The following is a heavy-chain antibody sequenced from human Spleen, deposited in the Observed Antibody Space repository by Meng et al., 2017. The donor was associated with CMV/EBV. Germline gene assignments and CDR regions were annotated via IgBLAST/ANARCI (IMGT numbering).Heavy chain of an antibody. V-gene: IGHV1-2*06. CDR1: GYIFTGYY. D-gene: IGHD4/OR15-4a*01. J-gene: IGHJ6*02. CDR2: INPNSGGT. CDR3: ARVTGALTMGLSGYIGMDG. Sequence: ASVKVSCKASGYIFTGYYMHWVRQAPGQGLEWMGRINPNSGGTNYAQKFQGRVTMTRNTSISSAYMVLNRLRSDDTAVYYCARVTGALTMGLSGYIGMDGWGQGTTVTVSS.